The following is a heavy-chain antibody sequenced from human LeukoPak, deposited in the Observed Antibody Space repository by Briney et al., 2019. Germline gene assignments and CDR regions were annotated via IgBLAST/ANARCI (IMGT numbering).Heavy chain of an antibody. J-gene: IGHJ3*02. CDR2: IYADGISI. D-gene: IGHD1-26*01. Sequence: GGSLRLSCAASGYPFSPYWIHWVRQPPGKGLVWVSRIYADGISIHYADSVRGRFTISRDNAKNTLYLQMNSLRAEDTAVYYCARDSGSYTGAFDIWGQGTMVTVSS. CDR3: ARDSGSYTGAFDI. CDR1: GYPFSPYW. V-gene: IGHV3-74*01.